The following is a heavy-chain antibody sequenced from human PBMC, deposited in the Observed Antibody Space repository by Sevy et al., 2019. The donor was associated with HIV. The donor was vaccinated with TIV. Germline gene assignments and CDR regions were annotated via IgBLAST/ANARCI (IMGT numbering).Heavy chain of an antibody. J-gene: IGHJ6*02. V-gene: IGHV1-2*06. CDR2: INPNSGGT. Sequence: ASVKVSCKASGYTFTGYYMHWVRQAPGQGLEWMGRINPNSGGTNYAQKFQGRVTMTRDTSISTAYMELSRLRSDDTAVYYCARGVITGTYYTYYYYGMDVWGQGTTVTVSS. CDR3: ARGVITGTYYTYYYYGMDV. CDR1: GYTFTGYY. D-gene: IGHD1-20*01.